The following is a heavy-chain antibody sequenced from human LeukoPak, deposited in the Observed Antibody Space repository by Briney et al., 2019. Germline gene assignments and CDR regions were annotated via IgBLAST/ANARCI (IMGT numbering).Heavy chain of an antibody. J-gene: IGHJ4*02. Sequence: ASVKVSCKASGYTFTGYYMHWVRQAPGQGLEWMERINPNSGGTNYAQKFQGRVTMTRDTSISTAYMELSRLRSDDTAVYYCARDRWDKGTAIPGGDWGQGTLVTVSS. CDR2: INPNSGGT. V-gene: IGHV1-2*06. CDR3: ARDRWDKGTAIPGGD. CDR1: GYTFTGYY. D-gene: IGHD2-2*02.